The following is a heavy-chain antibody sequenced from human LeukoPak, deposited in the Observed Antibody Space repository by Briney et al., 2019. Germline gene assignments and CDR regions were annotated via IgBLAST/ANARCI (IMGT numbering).Heavy chain of an antibody. CDR2: IYPGDSDT. Sequence: GESLKISCKGSGYSFTSNWIGWVRQMPGKGLEWMGIIYPGDSDTRYSPSFQGQVTISADKSISTAYLQWSSLKASDTAMYYCARRGYYYDSSGYQTPFDYWGQGTLVTVSS. CDR1: GYSFTSNW. CDR3: ARRGYYYDSSGYQTPFDY. J-gene: IGHJ4*02. D-gene: IGHD3-22*01. V-gene: IGHV5-51*01.